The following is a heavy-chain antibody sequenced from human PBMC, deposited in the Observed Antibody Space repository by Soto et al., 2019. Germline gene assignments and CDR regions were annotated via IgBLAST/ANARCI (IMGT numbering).Heavy chain of an antibody. CDR3: ARSVGVAAAGPFDY. CDR2: IYYSGST. D-gene: IGHD6-13*01. CDR1: GGSISSGGYY. J-gene: IGHJ4*02. V-gene: IGHV4-31*03. Sequence: QVQLQESGPGLVKPSQTLSLTCTVSGGSISSGGYYWSWIRQHPGKGLEWIGYIYYSGSTYYNPPHKSRVTIPVXTXKNQFSLKLSSVTAADTAVYYCARSVGVAAAGPFDYWGQGTLVTVSS.